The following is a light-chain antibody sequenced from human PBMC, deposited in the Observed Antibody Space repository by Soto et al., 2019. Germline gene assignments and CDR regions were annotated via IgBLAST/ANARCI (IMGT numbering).Light chain of an antibody. J-gene: IGLJ1*01. CDR2: RNS. CDR3: EAWDDNLSGFYV. Sequence: QSVLTQSPSASGTPGQRVTISCSGSASTIGRNYVHWYQQLPGTAPKLLIYRNSQRPSGVPDRFSGSKSGTSASLAISGLRSEDEADYYCEAWDDNLSGFYVFGHGTKVTVL. V-gene: IGLV1-47*01. CDR1: ASTIGRNY.